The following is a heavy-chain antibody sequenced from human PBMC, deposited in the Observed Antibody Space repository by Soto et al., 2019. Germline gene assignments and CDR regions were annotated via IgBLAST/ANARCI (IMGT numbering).Heavy chain of an antibody. J-gene: IGHJ5*02. CDR3: AREPRGVVVVPAAMGWFDP. CDR1: GGTFSSYA. D-gene: IGHD2-2*01. Sequence: SVKVSCKASGGTFSSYAISWVRQAPGQGLEWMGGIIPIFGTANYAQKFQGRVTITADESTSTAYMELSSLRSEDTAVYYCAREPRGVVVVPAAMGWFDPWGQGTLVTV. V-gene: IGHV1-69*13. CDR2: IIPIFGTA.